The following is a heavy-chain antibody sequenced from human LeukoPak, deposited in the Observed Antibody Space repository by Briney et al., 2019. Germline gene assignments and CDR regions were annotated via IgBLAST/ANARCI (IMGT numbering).Heavy chain of an antibody. CDR3: ARSNTAMVDY. CDR1: GGSISSGGYS. Sequence: TLSLTCAVSGGSISSGGYSWSWIRQPPGKGLEWIGYIYHSGTTYYYPSLNSRVTISVDRSKNQFSLKLSSVTAADTAVYYCARSNTAMVDYWGQGTLVTVSS. V-gene: IGHV4-30-2*01. J-gene: IGHJ4*02. CDR2: IYHSGTT. D-gene: IGHD5-18*01.